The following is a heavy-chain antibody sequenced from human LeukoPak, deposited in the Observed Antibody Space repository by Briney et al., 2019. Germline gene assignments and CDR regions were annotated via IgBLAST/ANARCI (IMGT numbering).Heavy chain of an antibody. D-gene: IGHD3-22*01. V-gene: IGHV4-59*01. CDR2: IYDSGST. J-gene: IGHJ5*02. CDR3: ARDQGYYDDGSGYPSGWFDP. Sequence: SETLSLTCTVSGGSISSYYWTWIRQPPGKGLEWIGYIYDSGSTNYNPSLKSRVTISVDTSKNQFSLKLRSVTAADTAVYYCARDQGYYDDGSGYPSGWFDPWGQGTLVTVSS. CDR1: GGSISSYY.